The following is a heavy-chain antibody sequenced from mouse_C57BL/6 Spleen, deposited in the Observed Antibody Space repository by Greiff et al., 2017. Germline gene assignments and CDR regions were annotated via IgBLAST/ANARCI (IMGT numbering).Heavy chain of an antibody. J-gene: IGHJ2*01. CDR2: IDPSDSYT. CDR3: ARWDFFFDY. Sequence: QVQLKQPGAELVMPGASVKLSCKASGYTFTSYWMHWVKQRPGQGLEWIGEIDPSDSYTNYNQKFKGKSTLTVDKSSGTAYMQLSSLTSEDSAVYYCARWDFFFDYWGQGTTLTVSS. CDR1: GYTFTSYW. D-gene: IGHD4-1*01. V-gene: IGHV1-69*01.